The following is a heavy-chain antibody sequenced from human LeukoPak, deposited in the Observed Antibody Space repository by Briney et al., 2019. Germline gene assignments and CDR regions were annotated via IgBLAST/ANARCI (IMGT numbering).Heavy chain of an antibody. CDR2: IRSKANSHAT. J-gene: IGHJ4*02. CDR1: GFTFSSYA. V-gene: IGHV3-73*01. CDR3: TTMEKQWLVAN. Sequence: GGSLRLSCAASGFTFSSYAMSWVRQASGKGLEWVGRIRSKANSHATEYAESVKGRFTISRDDSENTAYLQMNSLKTEDTAVYYCTTMEKQWLVANWGQGTLVTVSS. D-gene: IGHD6-19*01.